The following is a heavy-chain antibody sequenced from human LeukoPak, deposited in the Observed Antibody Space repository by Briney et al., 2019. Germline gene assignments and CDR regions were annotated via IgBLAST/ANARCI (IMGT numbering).Heavy chain of an antibody. D-gene: IGHD5-18*01. Sequence: RTGGSLRLSCAASGFTFSSYAMSWVRQAPGKGLEWVSAISGSGGSTYYADSVKGRFTISRDNSKNTLYLQMNSLRAEDTAVYYCAKYKGYSYRNLDYWGQGALVTVSS. CDR2: ISGSGGST. CDR3: AKYKGYSYRNLDY. CDR1: GFTFSSYA. V-gene: IGHV3-23*01. J-gene: IGHJ4*02.